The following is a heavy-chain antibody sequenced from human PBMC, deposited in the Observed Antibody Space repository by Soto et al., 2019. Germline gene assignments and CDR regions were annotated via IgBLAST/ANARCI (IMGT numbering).Heavy chain of an antibody. CDR3: ARPRYQSNTVYVYFDF. D-gene: IGHD3-16*01. CDR1: GGSFSGYY. V-gene: IGHV4-34*12. J-gene: IGHJ4*02. Sequence: SETLSLTCAVSGGSFSGYYWSWIRQPPGKGLEWIGETFQGGSTNYSPSLKSRVTISVDTSKNQISLELSSVTAADTAVYYCARPRYQSNTVYVYFDFWGQGTLVTVSS. CDR2: TFQGGST.